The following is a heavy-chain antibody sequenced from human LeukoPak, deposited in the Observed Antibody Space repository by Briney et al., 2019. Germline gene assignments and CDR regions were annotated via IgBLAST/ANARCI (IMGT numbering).Heavy chain of an antibody. CDR2: IGTSGDYI. CDR1: GFIFSTYN. CDR3: ARGLRDRYGMDV. J-gene: IGHJ6*02. Sequence: GGSLRLSCTASGFIFSTYNMNWVRQAPGKGLEWASSIGTSGDYIYYADSVKGRFTISRDNARNTVYLQINSLIAEDTAVYYCARGLRDRYGMDVWGQGTTVTVSS. V-gene: IGHV3-21*01. D-gene: IGHD5-12*01.